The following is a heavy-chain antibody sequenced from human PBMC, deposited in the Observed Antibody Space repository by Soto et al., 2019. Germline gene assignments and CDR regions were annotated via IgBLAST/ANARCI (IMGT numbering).Heavy chain of an antibody. Sequence: QVQLVQSGAEVKKPGSSVKVSCKASGGSFSNSAVSWVRQAPGQGPVWMGVIIPIFGTTNYAQKFQGRAPITAAASTNTAYMDLSGLTSEDTAVYFCARGPVDRARIAAYFDYWGQGTLVSVSS. V-gene: IGHV1-69*13. CDR1: GGSFSNSA. J-gene: IGHJ4*02. CDR2: IIPIFGTT. CDR3: ARGPVDRARIAAYFDY. D-gene: IGHD2-2*01.